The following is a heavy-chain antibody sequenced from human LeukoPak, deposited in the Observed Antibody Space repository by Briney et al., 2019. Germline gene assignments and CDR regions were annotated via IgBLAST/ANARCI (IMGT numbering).Heavy chain of an antibody. Sequence: SETLSLTCTVSGAFITRDTYYWAWVRQSPGKGLEWIGSIWFDGNDYYNPSLRGPVAMSVPPSKSQFSLRVNSVTAADTGIYYFVRGPRGMYEDWYDAWGQGTLVTVSS. CDR3: VRGPRGMYEDWYDA. D-gene: IGHD2-8*01. J-gene: IGHJ5*02. CDR2: IWFDGND. V-gene: IGHV4-39*07. CDR1: GAFITRDTYY.